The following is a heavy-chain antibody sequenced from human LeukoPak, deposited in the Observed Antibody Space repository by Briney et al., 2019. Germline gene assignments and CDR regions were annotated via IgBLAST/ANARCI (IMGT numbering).Heavy chain of an antibody. D-gene: IGHD6-19*01. Sequence: GASVKVSCKASGYTFTGYYMHWVRQAPGQGLEWMGWINPNSGGTNYAQKFQGRVTMTRDTSISTAYMELSRLRSDDTAVYYCARDPGRGSGWYEDHFDYWGQGTLVTVSS. J-gene: IGHJ4*02. CDR1: GYTFTGYY. CDR2: INPNSGGT. V-gene: IGHV1-2*02. CDR3: ARDPGRGSGWYEDHFDY.